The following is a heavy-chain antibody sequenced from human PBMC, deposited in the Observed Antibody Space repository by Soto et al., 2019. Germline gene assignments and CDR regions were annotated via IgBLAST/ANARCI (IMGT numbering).Heavy chain of an antibody. V-gene: IGHV3-21*01. Sequence: GGSLRLSCAASGFTFSSYSMNWARQAPGKGLEWVSSISSSSSYIYYADSVKGRFTISRDNAKNSLYLQMNSLRAEDTAVYYCASYPYYDSSGYYFVDYWGQGTLVTVSS. D-gene: IGHD3-22*01. CDR3: ASYPYYDSSGYYFVDY. J-gene: IGHJ4*02. CDR1: GFTFSSYS. CDR2: ISSSSSYI.